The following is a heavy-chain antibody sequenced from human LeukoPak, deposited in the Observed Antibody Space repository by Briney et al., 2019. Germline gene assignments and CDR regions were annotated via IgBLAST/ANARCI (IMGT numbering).Heavy chain of an antibody. CDR3: ANHCSGGSCYPY. J-gene: IGHJ4*02. Sequence: PGRSLRLSCAASRLTFSNYGMHWVRQAPGQGLEWVAVIWYDGSNKYYADSVKGRFTISRDTSKNTLYLEMNSLRADDTAVYYCANHCSGGSCYPYWGQGTLVTVS. CDR2: IWYDGSNK. CDR1: RLTFSNYG. V-gene: IGHV3-33*06. D-gene: IGHD2-15*01.